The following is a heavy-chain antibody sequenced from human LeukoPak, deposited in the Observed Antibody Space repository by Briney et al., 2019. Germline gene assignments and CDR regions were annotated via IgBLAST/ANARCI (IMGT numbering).Heavy chain of an antibody. J-gene: IGHJ6*02. V-gene: IGHV1-46*01. CDR1: GYTFTSYY. Sequence: GASVKVSCKASGYTFTSYYMHWVRQAPGQGLEWMGIINPSGGSTSYAQKFQGRVTITADKSTSTAYMELSSLRSEDTAVYYCARPQLLSQPYYYGMDVWGQGTTVTVSS. CDR2: INPSGGST. D-gene: IGHD2-2*01. CDR3: ARPQLLSQPYYYGMDV.